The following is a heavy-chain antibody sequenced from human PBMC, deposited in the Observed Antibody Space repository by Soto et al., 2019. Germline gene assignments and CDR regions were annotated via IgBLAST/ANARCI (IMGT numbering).Heavy chain of an antibody. J-gene: IGHJ4*02. D-gene: IGHD1-26*01. CDR2: VYSDGSST. CDR3: ARAMSSGSYFDY. Sequence: GGSLRLSCAASGFTFSSYWMHWVRQVSGKGLVWVSRVYSDGSSTSYADSVKGRFTISRDNAENTLYLQMNSLRAEDTAVYYCARAMSSGSYFDYWGRGTLVTVSS. V-gene: IGHV3-74*01. CDR1: GFTFSSYW.